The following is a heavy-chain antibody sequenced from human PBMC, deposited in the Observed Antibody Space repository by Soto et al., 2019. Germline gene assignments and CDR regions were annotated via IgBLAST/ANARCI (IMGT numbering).Heavy chain of an antibody. CDR3: ARDTNMGYCSGGSCSWFDP. CDR2: IYANTGGT. J-gene: IGHJ5*02. D-gene: IGHD2-15*01. CDR1: GYTFTSYY. V-gene: IGHV1-2*02. Sequence: ASVKVSCKASGYTFTSYYVHWVRQAPGQGLEWMGWIYANTGGTEYAERFQGRVTVTWDTSSSIGFMELRSLRPDDTAVYYCARDTNMGYCSGGSCSWFDPWGQGTLVTVSS.